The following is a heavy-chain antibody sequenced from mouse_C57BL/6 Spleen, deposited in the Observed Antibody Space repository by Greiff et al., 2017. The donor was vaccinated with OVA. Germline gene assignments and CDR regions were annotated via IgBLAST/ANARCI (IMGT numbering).Heavy chain of an antibody. J-gene: IGHJ2*01. CDR1: GYTFTDYN. CDR3: SNYYGSSPYYFDY. CDR2: INPNNGGT. V-gene: IGHV1-22*01. Sequence: EVQLQQSGPELVKPGASVKMSCKASGYTFTDYNMHWVKQSHGKSLEWIGYINPNNGGTSYNQKFKGKATLTVNKSSSTAYMELRSLTSEDSAVYYCSNYYGSSPYYFDYWGQGTTLTVSS. D-gene: IGHD1-1*01.